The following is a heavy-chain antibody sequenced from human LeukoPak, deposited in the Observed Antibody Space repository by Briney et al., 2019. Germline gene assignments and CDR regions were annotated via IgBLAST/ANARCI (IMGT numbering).Heavy chain of an antibody. J-gene: IGHJ4*02. CDR2: IKSKTDGGTT. CDR1: GFTFSSYG. V-gene: IGHV3-15*01. D-gene: IGHD3-3*01. CDR3: TTRVAAWSGSNY. Sequence: GGSLRLSCAASGFTFSSYGMHWVRQAPGKGLEWVGRIKSKTDGGTTDYAAPVKGRFTISRDDSKNTLYLQMNSLKTEDTAVYYCTTRVAAWSGSNYWGQGTLVTVSS.